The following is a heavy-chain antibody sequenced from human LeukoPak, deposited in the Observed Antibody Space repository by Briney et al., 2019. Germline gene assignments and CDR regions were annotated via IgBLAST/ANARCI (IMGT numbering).Heavy chain of an antibody. V-gene: IGHV3-20*04. D-gene: IGHD3-10*02. Sequence: PGGSLRLSCASSGITFSSYEMNWVRQAPGKGLEWVSGINWNGGSTGYADSVKGRFTISRDNAKNSLYLQMNSLRAEDTAVYCCAELGITMIGGVWGKGTTVTISS. CDR1: GITFSSYE. J-gene: IGHJ6*04. CDR2: INWNGGST. CDR3: AELGITMIGGV.